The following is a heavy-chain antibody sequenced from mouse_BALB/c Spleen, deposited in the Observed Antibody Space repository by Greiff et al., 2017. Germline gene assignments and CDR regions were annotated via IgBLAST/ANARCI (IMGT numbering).Heavy chain of an antibody. V-gene: IGHV8-12*01. J-gene: IGHJ1*01. CDR2: IYWDDDK. Sequence: QVTLKESGPGILQPSQTLSLTCSFSGFSLSTSGMGVSWIRQPSGKGLEWLAHIYWDDDKRYNPSLKSRLTISKDTSRNQVFLKITSVDTADTATYYCARRAREYGNSHWYFDVWGAGTTVTVSS. CDR1: GFSLSTSGMG. CDR3: ARRAREYGNSHWYFDV. D-gene: IGHD2-10*02.